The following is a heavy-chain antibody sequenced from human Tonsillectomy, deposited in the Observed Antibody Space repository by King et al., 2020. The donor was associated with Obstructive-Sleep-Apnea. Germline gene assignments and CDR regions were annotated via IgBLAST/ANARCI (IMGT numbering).Heavy chain of an antibody. CDR1: GFTFSNYS. CDR3: ARRQLGIDY. D-gene: IGHD6-6*01. CDR2: ISTSSSTI. V-gene: IGHV3-48*04. Sequence: QLVQSGGGLVQPGGSLRLSCAASGFTFSNYSMNWVRQAPGKGLEWVSYISTSSSTIYYADSVKGRLTISRDNAKNSLYLQMNSLRAEDTAVYYCARRQLGIDYWGQGTLVTVSS. J-gene: IGHJ4*02.